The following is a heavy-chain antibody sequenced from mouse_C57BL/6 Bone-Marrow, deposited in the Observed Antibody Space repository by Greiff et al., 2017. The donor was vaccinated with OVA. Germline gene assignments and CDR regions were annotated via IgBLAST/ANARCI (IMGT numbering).Heavy chain of an antibody. V-gene: IGHV10-3*01. Sequence: DAGGGLVQPKGSLKLSCAASGFPFNTYAMHWVRQAPGKGLEWVARIRSKSSNYATYYADSVKDRFTISRDDSQSMLYLQMNNLKTEDTAMYYCVRDAELTPTMDYWGQGTSVTVSS. CDR3: VRDAELTPTMDY. J-gene: IGHJ4*01. D-gene: IGHD4-1*01. CDR1: GFPFNTYA. CDR2: IRSKSSNYAT.